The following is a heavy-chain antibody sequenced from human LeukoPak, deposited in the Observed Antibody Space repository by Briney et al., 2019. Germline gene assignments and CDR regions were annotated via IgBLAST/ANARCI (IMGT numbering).Heavy chain of an antibody. CDR1: GFTFSSYG. J-gene: IGHJ4*02. CDR2: IRYDGSNK. Sequence: HPGGSLRLSCAASGFTFSSYGMHWVRQAPGKGLEWVAFIRYDGSNKYYADSVRGRFTISRDNSKNTLYLQMNSLRAEDTAVYYCARVWVAGPSLLDYWGQGTLVTVSS. D-gene: IGHD6-19*01. V-gene: IGHV3-30*02. CDR3: ARVWVAGPSLLDY.